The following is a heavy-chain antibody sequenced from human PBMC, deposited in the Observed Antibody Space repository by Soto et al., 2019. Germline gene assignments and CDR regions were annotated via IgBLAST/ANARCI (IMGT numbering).Heavy chain of an antibody. J-gene: IGHJ5*02. V-gene: IGHV1-18*01. D-gene: IGHD2-15*01. CDR2: ISAYNGNT. CDR3: AREDRCSGGSCYSFNWFHP. Sequence: GASVKVSWKASGYTFTSYGISWVRQASGQGLEWMGWISAYNGNTNYAQKLQGRVTMTTDTSTSTAYMELRSLRSDDTAVYYCAREDRCSGGSCYSFNWFHPCGQGTLVTVSS. CDR1: GYTFTSYG.